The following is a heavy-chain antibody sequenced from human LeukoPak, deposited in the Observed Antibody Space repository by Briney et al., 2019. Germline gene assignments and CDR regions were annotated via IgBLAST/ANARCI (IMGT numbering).Heavy chain of an antibody. Sequence: PGGSPRLSCAASGFTFSSYLMSWVRQAPGKGLEWVANIKQDGSEKYYVDSVKGRFTISRDNAKNSLYLQMNSLRAEDTAVYYCARKGEYSSSWYSYYFDYWGQGTLVTVSS. CDR3: ARKGEYSSSWYSYYFDY. V-gene: IGHV3-7*03. CDR2: IKQDGSEK. D-gene: IGHD6-13*01. J-gene: IGHJ4*02. CDR1: GFTFSSYL.